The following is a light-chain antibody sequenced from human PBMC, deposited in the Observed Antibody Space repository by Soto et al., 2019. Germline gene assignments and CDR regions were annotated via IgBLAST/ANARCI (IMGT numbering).Light chain of an antibody. CDR2: AAS. V-gene: IGKV1-39*01. J-gene: IGKJ1*01. CDR3: QQSHGTPWT. CDR1: QSISSY. Sequence: DIQMTQSPSSLSASVGDRVTITCRASQSISSYLNWYQQKPGKAPKLLIYAASNLQSGVPSRFSGSGSGTDFTLTISSLQPEDFATYSCQQSHGTPWTFGQGTKVEIK.